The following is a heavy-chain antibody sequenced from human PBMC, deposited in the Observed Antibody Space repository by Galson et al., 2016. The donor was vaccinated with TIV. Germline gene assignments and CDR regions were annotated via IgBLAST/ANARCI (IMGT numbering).Heavy chain of an antibody. D-gene: IGHD3-10*01. Sequence: SLRLSCAASGFTFSRYGIHWVRQAPGKGLEWVAVISYDGTKTYYADSVKGRFTISRDNFKYMLYLQMDSLRVEDTAVYYCAKGGNYGSWSSLDYWGQGALVTVSS. CDR1: GFTFSRYG. J-gene: IGHJ4*02. CDR3: AKGGNYGSWSSLDY. CDR2: ISYDGTKT. V-gene: IGHV3-30*18.